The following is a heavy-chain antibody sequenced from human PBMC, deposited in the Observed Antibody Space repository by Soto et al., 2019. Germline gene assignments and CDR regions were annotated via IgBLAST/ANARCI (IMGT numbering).Heavy chain of an antibody. V-gene: IGHV3-21*01. D-gene: IGHD1-1*01. J-gene: IGHJ6*02. CDR1: GFTFSSYA. CDR2: ISSSSSYI. Sequence: GGSLRLSCAASGFTFSSYAMSWVRQAPGKGLEWVSSISSSSSYIYYADSVKGRFTISRDNAKNSLYLQMNSLRAEDTAVYYCARDGNPNGDYYYGMDVWGQGTTVTVSS. CDR3: ARDGNPNGDYYYGMDV.